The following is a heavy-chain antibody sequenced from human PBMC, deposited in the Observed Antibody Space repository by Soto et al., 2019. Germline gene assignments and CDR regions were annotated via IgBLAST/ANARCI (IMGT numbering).Heavy chain of an antibody. CDR1: GFTFSLYG. CDR3: AKDVVVGATTGLGDYYYYYGMDV. CDR2: ISYDGSNK. D-gene: IGHD1-26*01. Sequence: QVQLVESGGGVVQPGRSLRLSCAASGFTFSLYGLHWVRQAPGKGLEWVAVISYDGSNKYYADSVKGRFTISRDNSKNTLYLQMNSLRAEDTAVYYCAKDVVVGATTGLGDYYYYYGMDVWGHGTTVTVSS. V-gene: IGHV3-30*18. J-gene: IGHJ6*02.